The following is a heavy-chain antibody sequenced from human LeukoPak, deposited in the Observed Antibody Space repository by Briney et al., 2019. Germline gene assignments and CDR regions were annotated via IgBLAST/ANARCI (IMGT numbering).Heavy chain of an antibody. CDR3: ARESIYDSSGYSP. Sequence: PSETLSLTCAVYGGSFSGYYWSWIRQPPGKGLEWIGEINHSGSTNYNPSLKSRVTISVDTSKNQFSLKLSSVTAADTAVYYCARESIYDSSGYSPWGQGTLVTVSS. D-gene: IGHD3-22*01. V-gene: IGHV4-34*01. J-gene: IGHJ5*02. CDR2: INHSGST. CDR1: GGSFSGYY.